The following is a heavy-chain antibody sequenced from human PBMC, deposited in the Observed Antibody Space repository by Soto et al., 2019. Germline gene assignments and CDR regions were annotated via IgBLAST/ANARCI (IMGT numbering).Heavy chain of an antibody. CDR1: GFTFSSYW. J-gene: IGHJ6*04. CDR2: INSDGSST. D-gene: IGHD3-9*01. CDR3: ARDPVLRYFDWLSSPPDV. Sequence: GGSLRLSCAASGFTFSSYWMHWVRQAPGKGLVWVSRINSDGSSTSYADSVKGRFTISRDNAKNTLYLQMNSLRAEDTAVYYCARDPVLRYFDWLSSPPDVWGKGTTVTVSS. V-gene: IGHV3-74*01.